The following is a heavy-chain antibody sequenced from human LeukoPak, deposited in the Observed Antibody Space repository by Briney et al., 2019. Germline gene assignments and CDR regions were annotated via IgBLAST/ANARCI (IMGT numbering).Heavy chain of an antibody. V-gene: IGHV1-69*13. J-gene: IGHJ3*02. CDR1: GGTFSSYA. Sequence: VASVKVSCKASGGTFSSYAISWVRQAPGQGLEWMGGIIPIFGTANYAQKFQGRVTITADESTSTAYMELSSLRSEDTAVYYCAREGLFAAFDIWGQGTMVTVSS. CDR3: AREGLFAAFDI. D-gene: IGHD4/OR15-4a*01. CDR2: IIPIFGTA.